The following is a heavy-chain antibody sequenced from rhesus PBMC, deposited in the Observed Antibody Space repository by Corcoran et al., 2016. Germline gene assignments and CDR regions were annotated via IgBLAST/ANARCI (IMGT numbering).Heavy chain of an antibody. CDR1: GFTFNMYG. CDR2: ISSDGSTK. Sequence: EVQLVESGRGLVQPGGSLRLSCAGSGFTFNMYGLHGVRTAPGEGLEWVAVISSDGSTKYLADSVKDRFTISRYNSNNMVYLQMNNLKLEDTAVYYCTRFDYWGQGVVVTVSS. J-gene: IGHJ4*01. V-gene: IGHV3-54*02. CDR3: TRFDY.